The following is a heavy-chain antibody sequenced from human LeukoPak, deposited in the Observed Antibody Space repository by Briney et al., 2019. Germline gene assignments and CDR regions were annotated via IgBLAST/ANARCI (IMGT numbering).Heavy chain of an antibody. CDR1: GGTFSSYA. J-gene: IGHJ4*02. Sequence: GASVKVSCKASGGTFSSYAISWVRQAPGQGLEWMGRIIPILGIANYAQKFQGRVTITADKSTSTAYMELSSLRSEDTAVYYCARSVQNIRLEHDYWGQGTLVTVSS. CDR3: ARSVQNIRLEHDY. D-gene: IGHD1-1*01. V-gene: IGHV1-69*04. CDR2: IIPILGIA.